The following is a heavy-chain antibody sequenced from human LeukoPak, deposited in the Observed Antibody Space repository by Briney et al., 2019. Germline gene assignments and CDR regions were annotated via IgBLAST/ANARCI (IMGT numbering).Heavy chain of an antibody. Sequence: GASVKVSCKASGYTFTDYYMHWVRQVPGQGLEWVGWFNPTCGGSHLAQKFQGRVALTMDASINTAYLDVIRLRSDDTAFYYCAKVAFDSSGYQYYSDSWGQGSLVTVSS. J-gene: IGHJ4*02. D-gene: IGHD3-22*01. CDR2: FNPTCGGS. CDR1: GYTFTDYY. CDR3: AKVAFDSSGYQYYSDS. V-gene: IGHV1-2*02.